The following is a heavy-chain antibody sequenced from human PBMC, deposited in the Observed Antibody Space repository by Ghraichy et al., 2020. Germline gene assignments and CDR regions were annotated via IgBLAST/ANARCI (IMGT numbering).Heavy chain of an antibody. J-gene: IGHJ6*02. CDR2: ISAYNGNT. CDR1: GYTFTSYG. Sequence: ASVKVSCKASGYTFTSYGISWVRQAPGQGLEWMGWISAYNGNTNYAQKLQGRVTMTTDTSTSTAYMELRSLRSDDTAVYYCARESGLAVTTLNYYYYGMDVWGQGTTVTVSS. D-gene: IGHD4-17*01. CDR3: ARESGLAVTTLNYYYYGMDV. V-gene: IGHV1-18*01.